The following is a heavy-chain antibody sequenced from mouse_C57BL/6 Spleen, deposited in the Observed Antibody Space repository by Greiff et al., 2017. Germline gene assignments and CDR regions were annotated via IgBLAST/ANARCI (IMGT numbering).Heavy chain of an antibody. CDR2: IDPEDGDT. CDR1: GFNINDYY. J-gene: IGHJ3*01. Sequence: EVQLQQSGAELVKPGASVKLSCTASGFNINDYYMHWVKQRTEQGLEWIGRIDPEDGDTKYAQKFQGKATLTADTSSNTAYLQLSSLTSEDDAVYYCASWGDYDYDEAGFAYGGQGTLVTVSA. CDR3: ASWGDYDYDEAGFAY. V-gene: IGHV14-2*01. D-gene: IGHD2-4*01.